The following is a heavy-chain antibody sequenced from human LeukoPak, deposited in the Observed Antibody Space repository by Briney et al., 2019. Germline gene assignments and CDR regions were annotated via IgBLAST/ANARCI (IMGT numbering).Heavy chain of an antibody. D-gene: IGHD6-6*01. CDR1: GGSISSYY. CDR2: IYYSGST. CDR3: ARAWQLDY. V-gene: IGHV4-59*01. J-gene: IGHJ4*02. Sequence: KSSETLSLTCTVSGGSISSYYWSWLRQPPGKGLERIGYIYYSGSTNYNPSLKSRVTISVDTAKNQFALKLSSGTAADTAVYYCARAWQLDYWGQGTLVTVSS.